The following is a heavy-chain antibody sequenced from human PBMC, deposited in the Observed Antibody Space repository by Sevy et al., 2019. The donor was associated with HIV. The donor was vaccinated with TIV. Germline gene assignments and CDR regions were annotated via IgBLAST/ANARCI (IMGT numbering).Heavy chain of an antibody. J-gene: IGHJ4*02. V-gene: IGHV4-38-2*02. CDR2: IYYRGDT. CDR3: ASHDWGRQDY. Sequence: SETLSPTCIVSDYSISSGYWWDWFRRPPGKGLEWIGAIYYRGDTQYTPSLKSRVTISADTSKNQFSLRLTSMTAADTAIYYCASHDWGRQDYWGQGTLVTVSS. CDR1: DYSISSGYW. D-gene: IGHD7-27*01.